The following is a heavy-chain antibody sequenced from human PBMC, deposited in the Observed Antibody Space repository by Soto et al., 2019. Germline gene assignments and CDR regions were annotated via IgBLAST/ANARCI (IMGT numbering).Heavy chain of an antibody. V-gene: IGHV4-61*08. D-gene: IGHD5-12*01. CDR2: IYNSGNT. CDR3: AREERVATFDY. Sequence: PSETLSLTCTVSGGSISSGDYYWCWIRQPPGKGLEWIGYIYNSGNTKYNPSLKSRVTISADTSKNQFSLKLSSVTAADTAVYYCAREERVATFDYWGQGSPVPVSS. J-gene: IGHJ4*01. CDR1: GGSISSGDYY.